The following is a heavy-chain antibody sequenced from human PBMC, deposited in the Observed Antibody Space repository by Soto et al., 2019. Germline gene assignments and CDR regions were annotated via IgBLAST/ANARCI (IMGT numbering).Heavy chain of an antibody. Sequence: GGTLRLCCAASGFTLSDYAIYWVRQAPGRGLEWVAVISYDGSSKYFADSVKGRFTISRDNSKDTMYLQMNSLRPEDTAVYYFSRAVQFQKYSLSWRHATLV. CDR2: ISYDGSSK. CDR3: SRAVQFQKYSLS. D-gene: IGHD2-15*01. V-gene: IGHV3-30-3*01. CDR1: GFTLSDYA. J-gene: IGHJ5*01.